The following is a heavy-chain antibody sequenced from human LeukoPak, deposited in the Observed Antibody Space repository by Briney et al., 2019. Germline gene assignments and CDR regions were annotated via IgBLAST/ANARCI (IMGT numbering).Heavy chain of an antibody. CDR3: ANLPAAIVGDAFDI. J-gene: IGHJ3*02. V-gene: IGHV3-15*01. D-gene: IGHD2-2*01. CDR2: IKSKTDGGTT. CDR1: GFTFSNAW. Sequence: GGSLRLSCAASGFTFSNAWMSWVRQAPGKGLEWVGRIKSKTDGGTTDYAAPVKGRFTISRDDSKNTLYLQMNSLRAEDTAVYYCANLPAAIVGDAFDIWGQGTMVTVSS.